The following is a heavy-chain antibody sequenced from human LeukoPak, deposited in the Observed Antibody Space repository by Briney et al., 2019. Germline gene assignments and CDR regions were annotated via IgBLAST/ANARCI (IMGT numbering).Heavy chain of an antibody. CDR1: GFTFSDYY. Sequence: GSLRLSCAASGFTFSDYYMSWIRQPPGKGLEWIGEIYHSGSTNYNPSLKSRVTISVDKSKNQFSLKLSSVTAADTAVYYCAVTTVTTILGGFDPWGQGTLVTVSS. D-gene: IGHD4-17*01. CDR3: AVTTVTTILGGFDP. V-gene: IGHV4-34*08. CDR2: IYHSGST. J-gene: IGHJ5*02.